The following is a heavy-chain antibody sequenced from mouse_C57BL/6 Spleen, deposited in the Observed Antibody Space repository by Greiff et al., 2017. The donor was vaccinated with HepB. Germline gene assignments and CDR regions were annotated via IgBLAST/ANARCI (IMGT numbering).Heavy chain of an antibody. CDR1: GYTFTSYW. V-gene: IGHV1-69*01. Sequence: QVQLQQPGAELVMPGASVKLSCKASGYTFTSYWMHWVKQRPGQGLEWIGEIDPSDSYTNYNQKFKGKSTLTVDKSSSTAYMQLSSLTSEDSAVYYCARTRTGWYFDVWGTGTTVTVSS. J-gene: IGHJ1*03. CDR3: ARTRTGWYFDV. CDR2: IDPSDSYT.